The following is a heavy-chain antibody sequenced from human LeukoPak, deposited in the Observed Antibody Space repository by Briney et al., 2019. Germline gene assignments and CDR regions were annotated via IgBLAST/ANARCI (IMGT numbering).Heavy chain of an antibody. Sequence: SETLSLTCAVYGGSFSGYYWSWIRQPPGKGLEWIGSIYYSGSTYYNPPLKSRVTISVDTSKNQFSLKLSSVTAADTAVYYCARFDSSAAFDIWGQGTMVTVSS. V-gene: IGHV4-34*01. CDR3: ARFDSSAAFDI. D-gene: IGHD3-22*01. J-gene: IGHJ3*02. CDR2: IYYSGST. CDR1: GGSFSGYY.